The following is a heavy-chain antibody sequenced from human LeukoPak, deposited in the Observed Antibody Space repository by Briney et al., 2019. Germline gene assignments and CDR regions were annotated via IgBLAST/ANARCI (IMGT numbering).Heavy chain of an antibody. J-gene: IGHJ6*02. D-gene: IGHD3-3*01. CDR1: GGSISSYY. Sequence: SETLSLTCTVSGGSISSYYWSWIRQPPGKGLEWIGYIYYSGSTNYNPSLKSRVTISVDTSKNQFSLKLSSVTAADTAVYYCASQRYYDFWSAYGMDVWGQGTTVTVSS. CDR2: IYYSGST. V-gene: IGHV4-59*01. CDR3: ASQRYYDFWSAYGMDV.